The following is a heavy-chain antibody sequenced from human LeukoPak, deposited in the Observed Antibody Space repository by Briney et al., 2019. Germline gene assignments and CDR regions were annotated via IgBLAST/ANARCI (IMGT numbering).Heavy chain of an antibody. CDR1: GFTFSNYE. Sequence: GGSLRLSCAASGFTFSNYEMNWARQAPGKGLEWVSYISRSGSPIYYTDSVKGRFTISRDNAKNSLYLQMNSLRAEDTAVYYCGRGGEGSGWAFDFWGQGTLVTVSS. D-gene: IGHD6-19*01. J-gene: IGHJ4*02. V-gene: IGHV3-48*03. CDR3: GRGGEGSGWAFDF. CDR2: ISRSGSPI.